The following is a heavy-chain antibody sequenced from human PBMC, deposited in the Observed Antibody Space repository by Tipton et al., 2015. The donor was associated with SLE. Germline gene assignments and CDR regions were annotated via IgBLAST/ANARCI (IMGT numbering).Heavy chain of an antibody. J-gene: IGHJ4*02. Sequence: TLSLTCTVSGGSISSGDYYWSWIRQYPGKGLEWIGYIYYSGSTYYNPSLKSRVTISVDTSKNQFSLKLSSVTAADTAVYYCARAGEDQLLSSDYWGQGTLVTGSS. CDR1: GGSISSGDYY. CDR3: ARAGEDQLLSSDY. D-gene: IGHD2-2*01. CDR2: IYYSGST. V-gene: IGHV4-31*03.